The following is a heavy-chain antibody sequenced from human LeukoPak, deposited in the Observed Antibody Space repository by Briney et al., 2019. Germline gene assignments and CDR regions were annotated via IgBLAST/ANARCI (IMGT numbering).Heavy chain of an antibody. CDR2: ISSGGSTI. D-gene: IGHD5-18*01. CDR3: VSGDGRGYGSAC. J-gene: IGHJ4*02. V-gene: IGHV3-11*04. Sequence: GGSLRLSCAVSGFTFSDYYMSWIRQAPGKGLEWVSYISSGGSTISHADSVKGRFTISRDNAENSLFLQMNSLRAEDTAVYYCVSGDGRGYGSACWGQGTLVTVSS. CDR1: GFTFSDYY.